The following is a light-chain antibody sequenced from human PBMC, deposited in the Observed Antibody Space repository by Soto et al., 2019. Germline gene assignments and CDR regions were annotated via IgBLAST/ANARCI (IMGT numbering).Light chain of an antibody. CDR3: QQYGSSPRT. CDR2: DAS. V-gene: IGKV3-20*01. Sequence: EFVLTQSPGTLSLSPGERATLSCGASQTVRNNYLAWYQQKPGQAPRLLIYDASSSTDWAQDRFSGSGSGTDFTLTISRLEPEDFAVYYCQQYGSSPRTFGQGTKVDIK. J-gene: IGKJ1*01. CDR1: QTVRNNY.